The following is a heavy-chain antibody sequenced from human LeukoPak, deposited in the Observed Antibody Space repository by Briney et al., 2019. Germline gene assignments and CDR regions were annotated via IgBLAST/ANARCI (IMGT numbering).Heavy chain of an antibody. D-gene: IGHD3-22*01. J-gene: IGHJ4*02. Sequence: GGSLRLSCAASGFSVSNNYMSWVRQPPGKGLEWVSVIYSGGSTYYADSVKGRFTISRDNSKNTLFLQINSLRAEDTAVYYCAKGRYYDSSGALDHWGQGTLVTVSS. CDR3: AKGRYYDSSGALDH. CDR2: IYSGGST. CDR1: GFSVSNNY. V-gene: IGHV3-53*01.